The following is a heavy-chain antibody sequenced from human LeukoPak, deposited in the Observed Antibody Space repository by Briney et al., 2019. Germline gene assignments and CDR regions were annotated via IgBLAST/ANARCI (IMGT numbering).Heavy chain of an antibody. J-gene: IGHJ4*02. CDR3: AREPYYDSSGYCLDY. D-gene: IGHD3-22*01. V-gene: IGHV3-30*04. CDR2: ISYDGSNK. CDR1: GFTFSSYA. Sequence: GGSLRLSCAASGFTFSSYAMHWVRRASSKGLEWVAAISYDGSNKKYADSVKGRFTISRDNSKNSLYLQMNSLRVEDTAVYYCAREPYYDSSGYCLDYWGQGTLVTVSS.